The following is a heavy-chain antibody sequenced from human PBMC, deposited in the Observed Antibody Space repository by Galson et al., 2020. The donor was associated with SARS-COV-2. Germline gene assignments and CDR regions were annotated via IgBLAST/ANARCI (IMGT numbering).Heavy chain of an antibody. D-gene: IGHD2-2*01. V-gene: IGHV3-33*01. CDR3: ARLARTVVPAVTLDY. Sequence: GESLKISCAASGFTFSSYGMHWVRQAPGKGLEWVAVIWYDGSNKYYADSVKGRFTISRDNSKNTLYLQMNSLRAEDTAVYYCARLARTVVPAVTLDYWGQGTLVTVSS. J-gene: IGHJ4*02. CDR2: IWYDGSNK. CDR1: GFTFSSYG.